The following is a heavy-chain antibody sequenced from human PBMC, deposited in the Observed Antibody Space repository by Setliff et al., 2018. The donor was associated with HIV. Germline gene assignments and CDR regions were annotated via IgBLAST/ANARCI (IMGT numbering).Heavy chain of an antibody. CDR2: IYYSGST. Sequence: SETLSLTCTVSGGSISSGTYHWGWIRQPPGKGLEWIGSIYYSGSTYYNPSLKSRVTISVDTSNNQFSLSLSSVTAADTAVFYCARLPTDDFWGRQSERSYFDPWSQGTLVTVSS. V-gene: IGHV4-39*01. CDR1: GGSISSGTYH. D-gene: IGHD3-3*01. CDR3: ARLPTDDFWGRQSERSYFDP. J-gene: IGHJ5*02.